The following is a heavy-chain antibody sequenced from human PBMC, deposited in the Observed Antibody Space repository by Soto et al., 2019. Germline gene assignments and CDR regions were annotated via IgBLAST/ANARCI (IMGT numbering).Heavy chain of an antibody. J-gene: IGHJ4*02. CDR2: SRDKGHSYST. CDR3: ARYRVGRVGYDF. D-gene: IGHD1-26*01. V-gene: IGHV3-72*01. Sequence: DVQVVESGGTLVQAGGSLRLSCAASGFALSDHFMDWVRQAPGKGLEWLGRSRDKGHSYSTQYAASVRGRFTISRDDAKNSVFLQMNSVETDDTSVYHCARYRVGRVGYDFWGQGTLVTVSS. CDR1: GFALSDHF.